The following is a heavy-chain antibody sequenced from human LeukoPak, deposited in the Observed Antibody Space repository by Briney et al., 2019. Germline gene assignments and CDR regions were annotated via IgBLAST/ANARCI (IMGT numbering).Heavy chain of an antibody. J-gene: IGHJ3*02. CDR3: ARAPPYYDYVWGSYRSNTDAFDI. D-gene: IGHD3-16*02. Sequence: PSETLSLTCTVSGYSISSGYYWGWIRQPPGKGLEWIGSIYHSGSTYYNPSLKSRVTISVDTSKNQFSLKLSSVTAADTAVYYCARAPPYYDYVWGSYRSNTDAFDIWGQGTMVTVSS. CDR1: GYSISSGYY. CDR2: IYHSGST. V-gene: IGHV4-38-2*02.